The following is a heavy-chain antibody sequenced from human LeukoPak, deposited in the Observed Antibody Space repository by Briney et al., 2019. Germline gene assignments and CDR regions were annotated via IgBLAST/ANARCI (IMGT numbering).Heavy chain of an antibody. CDR3: AREIAVVAATPYYFDY. D-gene: IGHD2-15*01. J-gene: IGHJ4*02. CDR2: IYYSGST. V-gene: IGHV4-39*07. Sequence: SETLSLTCTVSGGSISSSSYYWGWIRQPPGKGLEWIGSIYYSGSTYYNPSLKSRVTISVGTSKNQFSLKLSSVTAADTAVYYCAREIAVVAATPYYFDYWGQGTLVTVSS. CDR1: GGSISSSSYY.